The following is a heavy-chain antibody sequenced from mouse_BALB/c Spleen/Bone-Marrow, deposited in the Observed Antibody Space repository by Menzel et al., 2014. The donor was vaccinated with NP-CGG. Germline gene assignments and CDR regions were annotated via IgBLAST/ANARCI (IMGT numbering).Heavy chain of an antibody. CDR2: ISSGGSYT. V-gene: IGHV5-9-1*01. D-gene: IGHD2-12*01. Sequence: DVKLVESGGGLVKPGGSLKLSCAASGFTFSSYAMSWVRRTPEKRLEWVATISSGGSYTYYPDSVKGRFTISRDNAKNTLYLQMSSLRSEDTAMYYCARLRTTEAMDYWGQGTSVTVSS. CDR1: GFTFSSYA. J-gene: IGHJ4*01. CDR3: ARLRTTEAMDY.